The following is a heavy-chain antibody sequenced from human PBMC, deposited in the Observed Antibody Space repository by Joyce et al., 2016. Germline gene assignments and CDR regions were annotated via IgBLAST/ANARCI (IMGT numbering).Heavy chain of an antibody. J-gene: IGHJ6*02. CDR3: ARDRPRGVDPKKYYYYGMDI. CDR1: GFIFSNFA. Sequence: QVQLVESGGGVVQPGRSLRHACAVSGFIFSNFAMHWVRQDPGKGLEWVAVILYDGNNKFHADSVKGRFTISRDISKNTLFLQMNSLRGEDTAVYYCARDRPRGVDPKKYYYYGMDIWGQGTTVTVSS. V-gene: IGHV3-30-3*01. CDR2: ILYDGNNK. D-gene: IGHD2-15*01.